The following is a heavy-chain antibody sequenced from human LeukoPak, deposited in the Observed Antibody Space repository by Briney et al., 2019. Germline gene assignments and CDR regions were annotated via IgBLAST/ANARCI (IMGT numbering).Heavy chain of an antibody. CDR3: ARVRLVVVRGSFGMDV. Sequence: ASVKVSCKASGYTFTSYGISWVRQAPGQGLEWMGWISAYNGNTNYAQKLQGRVTMTTDTSTSTAYMELRSLRSDDTAVYCCARVRLVVVRGSFGMDVWGQGTTVTVSS. D-gene: IGHD6-6*01. CDR2: ISAYNGNT. CDR1: GYTFTSYG. J-gene: IGHJ6*02. V-gene: IGHV1-18*01.